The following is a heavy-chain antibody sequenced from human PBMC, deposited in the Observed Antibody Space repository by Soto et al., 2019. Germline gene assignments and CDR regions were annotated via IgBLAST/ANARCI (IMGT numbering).Heavy chain of an antibody. CDR2: ISGSGVST. CDR3: AKGPPPPYSSTWYYFDY. J-gene: IGHJ4*02. D-gene: IGHD6-13*01. Sequence: GGSLRLSCAASGFTFSSYAMSWVRQAPGKGLESVSAISGSGVSTYYPDSVKGRFTISRDNSKNTLYLQMNSLRAEDTAIYYCAKGPPPPYSSTWYYFDYWGQGTLVTVSS. CDR1: GFTFSSYA. V-gene: IGHV3-23*01.